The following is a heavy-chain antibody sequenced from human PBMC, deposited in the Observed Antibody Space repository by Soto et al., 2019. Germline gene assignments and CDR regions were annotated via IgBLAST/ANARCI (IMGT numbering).Heavy chain of an antibody. CDR2: IYTSGST. V-gene: IGHV4-4*07. Sequence: SETLSLTCTVSGGSISSYYWSWIRQPAGKGLEWIGRIYTSGSTNYNPSLKSRVTMSVDTSKNQFSLKLSSVTAADTAVYYCARQQVTRFGNNWFDHWGEGTLVTVSS. CDR1: GGSISSYY. J-gene: IGHJ5*02. D-gene: IGHD6-13*01. CDR3: ARQQVTRFGNNWFDH.